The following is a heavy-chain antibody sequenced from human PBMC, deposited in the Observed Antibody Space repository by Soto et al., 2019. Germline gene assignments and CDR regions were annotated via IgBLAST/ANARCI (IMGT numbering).Heavy chain of an antibody. CDR2: ISPYTGDT. D-gene: IGHD3-16*01. CDR1: GYIFVNYG. V-gene: IGHV1-18*01. J-gene: IGHJ6*02. Sequence: QVQLVQSGDEMKKPGASVRVSCKASGYIFVNYGIAWVRQAPGQGLEWMGWISPYTGDTHSASKVQGRLTMTTDTYTSTAYMGLGSLTSDDTAVYYCAMVDNYVTPTPQDVWGQGTTVTVSS. CDR3: AMVDNYVTPTPQDV.